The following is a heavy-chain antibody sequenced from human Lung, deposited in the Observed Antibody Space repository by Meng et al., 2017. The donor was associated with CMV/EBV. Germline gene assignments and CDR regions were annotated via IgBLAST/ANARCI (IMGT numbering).Heavy chain of an antibody. Sequence: SVKVSXKASGGTFSSYTISWVRQAPGQGLEWMGRIIPILGIANYAQKFQGRVTITADKSTSTAYMALNSLRPEDTAVYYCANPGEGDCSTGSCQDACDMWGQGTXVTVAS. D-gene: IGHD2-15*01. CDR3: ANPGEGDCSTGSCQDACDM. CDR1: GGTFSSYT. J-gene: IGHJ3*02. V-gene: IGHV1-69*02. CDR2: IIPILGIA.